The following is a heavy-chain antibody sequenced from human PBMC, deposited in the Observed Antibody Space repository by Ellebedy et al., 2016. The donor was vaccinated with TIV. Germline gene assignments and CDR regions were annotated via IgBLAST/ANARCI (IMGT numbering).Heavy chain of an antibody. Sequence: GGSLRLXCAASGFTFSDYYMSWIRQAPGKGLEWVSYISSSGSTIYYADSVKGRFTISRDNAKNSLYLQMNSLRAGDTAVYYCARDRGGSYSPVDYWGQGTLVTVSS. CDR3: ARDRGGSYSPVDY. V-gene: IGHV3-11*01. D-gene: IGHD1-26*01. CDR2: ISSSGSTI. CDR1: GFTFSDYY. J-gene: IGHJ4*02.